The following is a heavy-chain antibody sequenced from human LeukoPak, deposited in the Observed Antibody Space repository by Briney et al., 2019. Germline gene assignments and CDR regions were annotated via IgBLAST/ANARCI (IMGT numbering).Heavy chain of an antibody. CDR3: AKHRPHYLWRKTYYDILTGYLFDY. CDR2: ISSSSSTI. Sequence: PGGSLRLSCAASGFTFSSYSMNWVRQAPGKGLEWVSYISSSSSTIYYADSVKGRFTISRDNAKNTLYLQMNSLRAEDTAVYYCAKHRPHYLWRKTYYDILTGYLFDYWGQGTLVTVSS. J-gene: IGHJ4*02. D-gene: IGHD3-9*01. CDR1: GFTFSSYS. V-gene: IGHV3-48*01.